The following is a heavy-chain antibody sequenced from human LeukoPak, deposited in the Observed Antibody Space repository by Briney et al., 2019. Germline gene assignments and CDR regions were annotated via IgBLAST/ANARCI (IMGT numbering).Heavy chain of an antibody. V-gene: IGHV3-48*03. CDR2: ISSSGSTI. CDR1: GFTFSSYE. CDR3: AIDSTGTTFLGSAEY. Sequence: GGSLRLSCAASGFTFSSYEMNWVRQAPGKGLEWVSYISSSGSTIYYADSVKGRFTISRDNAKNSLYLQMSSLRAEDTAVYYCAIDSTGTTFLGSAEYWGQGTLVTVSS. D-gene: IGHD1-1*01. J-gene: IGHJ4*02.